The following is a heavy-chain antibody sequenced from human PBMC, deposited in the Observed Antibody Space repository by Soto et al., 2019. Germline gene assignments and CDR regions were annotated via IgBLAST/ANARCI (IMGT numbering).Heavy chain of an antibody. V-gene: IGHV1-18*01. J-gene: IGHJ4*02. D-gene: IGHD3-10*01. CDR3: ARDFAGWPPYGVDS. CDR2: ISAHNGNI. Sequence: QVHLVQSEVEVKKPGASVKVSCKASGYTFTSYAITWVRQAPGQGLEWMGWISAHNGNINYAQNFRGRVTMTTDASTSTDYMELRSLEYDDTAMYYCARDFAGWPPYGVDSWGQGTQVTVSS. CDR1: GYTFTSYA.